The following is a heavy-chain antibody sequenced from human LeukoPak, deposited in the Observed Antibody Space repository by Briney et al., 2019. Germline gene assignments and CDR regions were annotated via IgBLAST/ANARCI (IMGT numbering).Heavy chain of an antibody. D-gene: IGHD2-2*01. J-gene: IGHJ3*02. V-gene: IGHV4-4*09. CDR1: GSISGYY. CDR2: IYTSGST. Sequence: SETLSLTCTVLGSISGYYWSWIRQPPGKELEWIGYIYTSGSTNYNPSFESRVTISVDTSKNQFSLDLRSVTAADTAVYYCARQKCTSTSCLTKNAFDIWGQGTMVTVSS. CDR3: ARQKCTSTSCLTKNAFDI.